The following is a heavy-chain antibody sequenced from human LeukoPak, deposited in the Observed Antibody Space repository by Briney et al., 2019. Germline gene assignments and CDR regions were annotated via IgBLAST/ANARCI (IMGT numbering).Heavy chain of an antibody. Sequence: ASVKVSCKVSGYTLTELSMHWVRQAPGKGLEWMGGFDPEDGETIYAQKFQGRVTMTEDTSTDTAYMELSSLRSEDTAVYYYATLELDSSGYTFDYWGQGTLVTVSS. D-gene: IGHD3-22*01. CDR3: ATLELDSSGYTFDY. CDR1: GYTLTELS. J-gene: IGHJ4*02. CDR2: FDPEDGET. V-gene: IGHV1-24*01.